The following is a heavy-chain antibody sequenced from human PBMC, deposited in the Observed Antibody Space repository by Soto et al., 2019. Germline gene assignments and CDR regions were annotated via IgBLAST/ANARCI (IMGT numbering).Heavy chain of an antibody. CDR1: GFTFSSYA. V-gene: IGHV3-23*01. J-gene: IGHJ4*02. CDR2: ISGSGGST. Sequence: GGSLRLSCAASGFTFSSYAMHWVRQAPGKGLELVSAISGSGGSTYCADSAKGRFTISRDNSKNTLYLQMNSLRAEDTAVYYCAKEVEAVAGYYFDYWGQGTLVTVSS. CDR3: AKEVEAVAGYYFDY. D-gene: IGHD6-19*01.